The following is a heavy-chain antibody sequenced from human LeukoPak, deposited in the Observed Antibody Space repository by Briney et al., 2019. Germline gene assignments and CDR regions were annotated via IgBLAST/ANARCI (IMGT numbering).Heavy chain of an antibody. CDR1: GFTFTNAW. V-gene: IGHV3-15*01. Sequence: PGGSLRLSCAAPGFTFTNAWMSGVRQAPGKGRDWVGRIKSKTDGGTTDYAAPVKGRFFISRDDSKNTLFLQMNSLKTEDTAVYYCTTGPPGQNDYWGQGTLVTVSS. D-gene: IGHD2-8*02. CDR2: IKSKTDGGTT. CDR3: TTGPPGQNDY. J-gene: IGHJ4*02.